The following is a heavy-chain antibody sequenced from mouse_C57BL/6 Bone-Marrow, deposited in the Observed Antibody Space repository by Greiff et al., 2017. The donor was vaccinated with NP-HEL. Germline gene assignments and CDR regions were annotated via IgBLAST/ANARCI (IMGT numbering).Heavy chain of an antibody. V-gene: IGHV1-42*01. Sequence: EVQLQQSGPELVKPGASVKISCKASGYSFTGYYMNWVKQSPEKSLEWIGEINPSTGGTTYNQKFKAKATLTVDKSSSTAYMQLKSLTSEDSAVYYCASPLTGLYYYAMDYWGQGTSVTVSS. CDR3: ASPLTGLYYYAMDY. J-gene: IGHJ4*01. D-gene: IGHD4-1*01. CDR1: GYSFTGYY. CDR2: INPSTGGT.